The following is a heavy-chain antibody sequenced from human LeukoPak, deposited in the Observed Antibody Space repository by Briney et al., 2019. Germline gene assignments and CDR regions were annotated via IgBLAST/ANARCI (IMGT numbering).Heavy chain of an antibody. CDR3: ARDPAVAGTGRGWFDP. Sequence: PGGSLRLSCAASGFTFSSYAMHWVRQAPGKGLEWVAVISYDGSNKYYADSVKGRFTISRDNSKNTLYLQMNSLRAEDTAVYYCARDPAVAGTGRGWFDPWGQGTLVTVSS. CDR2: ISYDGSNK. D-gene: IGHD6-19*01. V-gene: IGHV3-30-3*01. J-gene: IGHJ5*02. CDR1: GFTFSSYA.